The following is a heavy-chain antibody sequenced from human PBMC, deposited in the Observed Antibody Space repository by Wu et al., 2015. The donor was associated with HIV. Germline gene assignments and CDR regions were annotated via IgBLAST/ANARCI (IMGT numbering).Heavy chain of an antibody. CDR3: AREIKDPVIMVRAGLDP. CDR2: TDPYCSVQ. V-gene: IGHV1-69*05. Sequence: QVQLVQSGAEVKKSGSSVKVSCKASGSIFSNYDINWVRQAPGQGLEWMGGTDPYCSVQQTTHRRSRQTQITSDVYTSTVYMQLSSLRSEDTAMYYCAREIKDPVIMVRAGLDPWGQGTLVTVSS. CDR1: GSIFSNYD. D-gene: IGHD3-10*01. J-gene: IGHJ5*02.